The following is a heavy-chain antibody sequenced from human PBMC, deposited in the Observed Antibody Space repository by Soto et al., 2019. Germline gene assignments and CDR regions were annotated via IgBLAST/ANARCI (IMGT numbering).Heavy chain of an antibody. CDR1: GGASSSSFW. D-gene: IGHD3-10*02. J-gene: IGHJ6*02. CDR3: ARDFGGYTMFGGLLHYGWDV. Sequence: QVQLQESGPRLVKPSGTLSLSCGVSGGASSSSFWWSWVRQSPGKGLEWIGEVDHSGTTNHNPSRKSRVTISVDKSKTQSSLNLTSVTAADTAVYYCARDFGGYTMFGGLLHYGWDVWGQGTSVTVSS. CDR2: VDHSGTT. V-gene: IGHV4-4*02.